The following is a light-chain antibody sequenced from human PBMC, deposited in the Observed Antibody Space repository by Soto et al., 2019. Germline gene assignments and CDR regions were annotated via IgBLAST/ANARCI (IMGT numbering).Light chain of an antibody. CDR2: DAS. V-gene: IGKV1-5*01. CDR1: QSVSGW. CDR3: QQYETFSGT. Sequence: DIQMTQPPSTLSASVGDTVTVXXRASQSVSGWLAWYQQKPGEAPKXLIYDASALPRGVPSRFSGSGAGTKFTLTIASLQPDDFATYYCQQYETFSGTFGPGTKVDIK. J-gene: IGKJ1*01.